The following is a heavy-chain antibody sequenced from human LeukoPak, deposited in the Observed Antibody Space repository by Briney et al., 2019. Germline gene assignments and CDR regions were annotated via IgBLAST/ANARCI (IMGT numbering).Heavy chain of an antibody. J-gene: IGHJ6*02. Sequence: SVKVSCKASGGTFISYAISWVRQAPGQGLEWMGGIIPIFGTANYAQKFQGRVTITADESTSTAYMELSSLRSEDTAVYYCARDLPPRYCSSTSCRPYPYYYYGMDVWGQGTTVTVSS. CDR3: ARDLPPRYCSSTSCRPYPYYYYGMDV. CDR2: IIPIFGTA. CDR1: GGTFISYA. D-gene: IGHD2-2*01. V-gene: IGHV1-69*01.